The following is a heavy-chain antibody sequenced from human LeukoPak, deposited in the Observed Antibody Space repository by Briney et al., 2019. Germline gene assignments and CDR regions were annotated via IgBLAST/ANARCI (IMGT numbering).Heavy chain of an antibody. D-gene: IGHD3-22*01. CDR2: INPSGGST. J-gene: IGHJ4*02. Sequence: ASVKVSCKASGYTFTSYYMHWVRQAPGQGLEWMGIINPSGGSTSYAQKFQGRVTMTRDMSTSTVYMELSSLRSEDTAVYYCARDSDSSGYYSANFDYWGQGTLVTVSS. V-gene: IGHV1-46*01. CDR1: GYTFTSYY. CDR3: ARDSDSSGYYSANFDY.